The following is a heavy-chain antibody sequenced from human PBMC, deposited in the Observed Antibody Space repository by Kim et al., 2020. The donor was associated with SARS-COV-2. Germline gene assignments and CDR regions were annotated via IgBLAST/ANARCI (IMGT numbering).Heavy chain of an antibody. CDR3: AHRRGYCSGASCYSSNNWFDP. J-gene: IGHJ5*02. CDR1: EFSLSTSGVG. V-gene: IGHV2-5*02. D-gene: IGHD2-15*01. CDR2: IYWDDDK. Sequence: SGPTLVNPTQTLTLTCTFSEFSLSTSGVGVGWIRQPPGKALEWLALIYWDDDKRYSPSLKNRLTITKDTSKNQVVLTMTNMDPVDTATYYFAHRRGYCSGASCYSSNNWFDPWGQGILVTVSS.